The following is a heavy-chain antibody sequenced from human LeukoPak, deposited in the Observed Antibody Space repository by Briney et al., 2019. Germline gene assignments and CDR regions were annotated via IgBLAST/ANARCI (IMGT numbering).Heavy chain of an antibody. J-gene: IGHJ4*02. CDR2: IWYDGSNQ. CDR1: GFTFSDYG. CDR3: ARDWGRGNSGYKDY. V-gene: IGHV3-33*01. D-gene: IGHD3-22*01. Sequence: GGSLRLSCAASGFTFSDYGMHWVRQAPGKGLEWVSVIWYDGSNQYYSDSVKGRFTISRDNSKNTLYLQMKSVRAEDTAMYYCARDWGRGNSGYKDYWGQGTLVAVSS.